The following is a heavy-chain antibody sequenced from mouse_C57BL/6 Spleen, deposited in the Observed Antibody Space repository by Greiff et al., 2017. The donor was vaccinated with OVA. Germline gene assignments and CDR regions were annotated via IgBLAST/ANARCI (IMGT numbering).Heavy chain of an antibody. V-gene: IGHV1-80*01. CDR2: IYPGDGDT. CDR1: GYAFSSYW. Sequence: VHLVESGAELVKPGASVKISCKASGYAFSSYWMNWVKQRPGKGLEWIGQIYPGDGDTNYNGKFKGKATLTADKSSSTAYMQLSSLTSEDSAVYFCAREGTWDYFDYWGQGTTLTVSS. D-gene: IGHD3-3*01. CDR3: AREGTWDYFDY. J-gene: IGHJ2*01.